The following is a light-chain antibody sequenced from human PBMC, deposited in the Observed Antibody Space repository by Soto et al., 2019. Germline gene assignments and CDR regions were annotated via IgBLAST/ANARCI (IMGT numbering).Light chain of an antibody. J-gene: IGKJ1*01. V-gene: IGKV1-5*03. CDR2: KAS. CDR3: QHYNSYSEA. Sequence: DIQMTQSPSTLSGSVGDRVTITCRASQTISSWLAWYQQKPGKAPKLLIYKASTLKSVVPSRFSGSGSGTEFTLTISSLQPDDVATYYCQHYNSYSEAFGQGTKVELK. CDR1: QTISSW.